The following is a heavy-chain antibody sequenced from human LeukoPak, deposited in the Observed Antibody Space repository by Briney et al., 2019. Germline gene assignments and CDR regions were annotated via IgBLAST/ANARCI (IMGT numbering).Heavy chain of an antibody. CDR3: ARDKIAVAGAPLGY. J-gene: IGHJ4*02. D-gene: IGHD6-19*01. CDR1: GYTFTGYY. CDR2: INPNSGGT. V-gene: IGHV1-2*04. Sequence: ASVKVSCKASGYTFTGYYMHWVRQAPGQGLEWMGWINPNSGGTNYAQKFQGWVTMTRDTPISTAYMELSRLRSDDTAVYYCARDKIAVAGAPLGYWGQGTLVTVSS.